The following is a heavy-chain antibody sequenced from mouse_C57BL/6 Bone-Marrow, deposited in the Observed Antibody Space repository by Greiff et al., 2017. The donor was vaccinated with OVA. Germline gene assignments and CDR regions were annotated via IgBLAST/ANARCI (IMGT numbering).Heavy chain of an antibody. CDR2: IDPENGDT. V-gene: IGHV14-4*01. Sequence: DVQLVESGAELVRPGASVKLSCTASGFNIKDDYMHWVKQRPEQGLEWIGWIDPENGDTEYASKFQGKATITADTSSNTAYLQLSSLTSEDTAVYYCTGNYYGSYAMDYWGQGTSVTVSS. D-gene: IGHD1-1*01. CDR1: GFNIKDDY. CDR3: TGNYYGSYAMDY. J-gene: IGHJ4*01.